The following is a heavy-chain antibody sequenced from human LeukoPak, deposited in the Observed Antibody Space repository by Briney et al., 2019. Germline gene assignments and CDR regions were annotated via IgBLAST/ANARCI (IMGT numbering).Heavy chain of an antibody. J-gene: IGHJ4*02. CDR3: ARAVGGDGSGSL. Sequence: SETLSLTCTVSGGSISSYYWSWIRQPPGKGLEWIGYIYYRVTSDYNPSLKSRVTMSVDMSTRQISLKLSSVTAADTAVYYCARAVGGDGSGSLWGPGTLVTVSS. D-gene: IGHD3-10*01. V-gene: IGHV4-59*01. CDR1: GGSISSYY. CDR2: IYYRVTS.